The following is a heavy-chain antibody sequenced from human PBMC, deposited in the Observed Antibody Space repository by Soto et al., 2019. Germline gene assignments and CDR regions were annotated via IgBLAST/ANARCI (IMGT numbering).Heavy chain of an antibody. CDR2: IIPILGVA. CDR3: AREDYSNYFFDY. V-gene: IGHV1-69*04. Sequence: SVKVSCKASGGTFSSYTISWVRQAPGQGLEWMGRIIPILGVANYAPMFLGRVTITADKSTSTAYMELSSLRSEDTAVYSCAREDYSNYFFDYWGQGTLVTVSS. J-gene: IGHJ4*02. D-gene: IGHD4-4*01. CDR1: GGTFSSYT.